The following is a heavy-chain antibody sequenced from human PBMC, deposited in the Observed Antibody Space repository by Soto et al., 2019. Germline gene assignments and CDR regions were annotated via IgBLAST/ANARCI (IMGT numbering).Heavy chain of an antibody. J-gene: IGHJ3*02. CDR2: IYYSGST. CDR3: ATYVPDKLAVAGTSDAFDI. CDR1: GGSISSYY. V-gene: IGHV4-59*01. D-gene: IGHD6-19*01. Sequence: LSLTCTVSGGSISSYYWSWIRQPPGKGLEWIADIYYSGSTNYSPSLKSRVTISVDTSKNQFSLNLSSVTAADTAVYFCATYVPDKLAVAGTSDAFDIWGQGTMVTVSS.